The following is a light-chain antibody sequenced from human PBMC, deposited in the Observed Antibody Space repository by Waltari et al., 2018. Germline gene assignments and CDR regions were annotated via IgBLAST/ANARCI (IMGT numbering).Light chain of an antibody. CDR3: QQYDNLPYT. Sequence: DTQMTQSPSSLSASVGDRVTVNCQASHDSTKYLNWYQQRPRKAPKLLIFEASNLAKGVPSRFSGSGSRTDFTFTITSLQPEDVGTYYCQQYDNLPYTFGQGTKLEI. CDR1: HDSTKY. V-gene: IGKV1-33*01. J-gene: IGKJ2*01. CDR2: EAS.